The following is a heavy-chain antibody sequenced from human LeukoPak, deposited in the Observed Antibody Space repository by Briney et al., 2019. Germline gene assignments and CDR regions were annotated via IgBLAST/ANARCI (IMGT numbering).Heavy chain of an antibody. J-gene: IGHJ4*02. CDR1: GYSFTAYY. Sequence: ASVKVSCKASGYSFTAYYMHWVRQAPGQGLEWMGWINPNSGGTNYAQKFQGRVTMTRDTSITTAYMEMSRLRSDDTALYYCARAGPSGGYFDYWGQGTLVTVSS. CDR2: INPNSGGT. D-gene: IGHD2-15*01. CDR3: ARAGPSGGYFDY. V-gene: IGHV1-2*02.